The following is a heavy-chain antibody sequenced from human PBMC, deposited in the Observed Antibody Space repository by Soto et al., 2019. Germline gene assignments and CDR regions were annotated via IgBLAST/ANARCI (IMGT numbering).Heavy chain of an antibody. J-gene: IGHJ6*03. V-gene: IGHV3-30*18. CDR3: AKDGDYTTYYYYYMDV. D-gene: IGHD2-21*02. CDR2: ISYDGSNK. CDR1: GFTFSSYG. Sequence: GGSLRLSCAASGFTFSSYGMHWVRQAPGKGLEWVAVISYDGSNKYYADSVKGRFTISRDNSKNTLYLQMNSLRAEDTAVYYCAKDGDYTTYYYYYMDVWGKGTTVTVSS.